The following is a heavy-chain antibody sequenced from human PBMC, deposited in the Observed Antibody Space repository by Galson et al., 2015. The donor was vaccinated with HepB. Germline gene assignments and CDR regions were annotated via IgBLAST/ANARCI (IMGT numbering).Heavy chain of an antibody. J-gene: IGHJ4*02. D-gene: IGHD1-26*01. CDR1: GYTFTGYY. Sequence: SVKVSCKASGYTFTGYYMHWVRQAPGQGLEWMGWINPNSGGTNYAQKFQGRVTMTRDTSISTAYMELSRLRSDDTAVYYCAREGDGSYSGGSDYWGQGTLVTVSS. CDR3: AREGDGSYSGGSDY. CDR2: INPNSGGT. V-gene: IGHV1-2*02.